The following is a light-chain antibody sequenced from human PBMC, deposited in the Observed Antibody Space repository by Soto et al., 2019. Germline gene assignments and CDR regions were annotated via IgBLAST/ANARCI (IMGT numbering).Light chain of an antibody. J-gene: IGKJ5*01. Sequence: PGERATLSCRASQRVSSGYLAWYQQKPGQAPTLLIYGASNRATDVPDRFSGRGSGTHFTLTISRLEPEDFAVYYCQQYGSTPPSSTFGQGTRLEIK. CDR2: GAS. V-gene: IGKV3-20*01. CDR1: QRVSSGY. CDR3: QQYGSTPPSST.